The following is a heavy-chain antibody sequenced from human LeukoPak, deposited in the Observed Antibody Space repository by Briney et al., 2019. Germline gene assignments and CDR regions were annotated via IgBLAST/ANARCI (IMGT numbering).Heavy chain of an antibody. CDR3: ARGLGGDDNPT. J-gene: IGHJ3*01. CDR1: GYTFTVYY. V-gene: IGHV1-2*02. D-gene: IGHD3-16*01. CDR2: INPNSGGT. Sequence: APVRVSCTASGYTFTVYYMHWVRQAPGQGREWMGWINPNSGGTNYAQKFQGRVTMTRDTSISTAYMELSRLRSDDTAVYYCARGLGGDDNPTWGQGTMVTVSS.